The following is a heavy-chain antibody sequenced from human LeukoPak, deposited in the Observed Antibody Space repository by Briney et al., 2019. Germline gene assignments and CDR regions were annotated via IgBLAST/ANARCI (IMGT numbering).Heavy chain of an antibody. Sequence: PGRSLRLSCAASGFTFSDYNMHWVRQAPGRGLDWVALMSPDGNKKYYADSVKGRFTISRDNSKNTVDLQLNSLRAEDTAVYYCVIDLIGRYTFDYCGQGTLVTVSS. CDR3: VIDLIGRYTFDY. CDR1: GFTFSDYN. CDR2: MSPDGNKK. J-gene: IGHJ4*02. D-gene: IGHD3-10*01. V-gene: IGHV3-30-3*01.